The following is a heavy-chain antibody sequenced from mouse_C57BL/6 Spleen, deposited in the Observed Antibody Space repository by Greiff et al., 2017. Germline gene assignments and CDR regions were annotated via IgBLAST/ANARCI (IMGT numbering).Heavy chain of an antibody. CDR1: GYAFSSSW. CDR2: MYPGDGDT. CDR3: ARRYYYGSSYGYFDV. D-gene: IGHD1-1*01. J-gene: IGHJ1*03. V-gene: IGHV1-82*01. Sequence: QVQLQQSGPELVKPGASVKISCKASGYAFSSSWMNWVKQRPGKGLEWIGRMYPGDGDTNYNGKFKGKATLTADKSSSTAYMQLSSLTSEDSAVYFCARRYYYGSSYGYFDVWGTGTTVTVSS.